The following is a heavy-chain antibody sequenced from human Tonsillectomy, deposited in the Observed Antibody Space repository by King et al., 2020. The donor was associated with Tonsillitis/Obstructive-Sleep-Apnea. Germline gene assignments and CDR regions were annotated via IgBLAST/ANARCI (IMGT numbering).Heavy chain of an antibody. CDR3: ARDVTYNDFWSGFNWFDP. CDR1: GDSIRSYY. Sequence: LPLQESGPGLVKPSETLSLTCSVSGDSIRSYYWSWIRQPPGKGLEWIGYVFYSGSTNYNPSLKSRVTISVDTSKSQFSLKLSSVTAADTAVYYCARDVTYNDFWSGFNWFDPWGQGTLVTVSS. D-gene: IGHD3-3*01. CDR2: VFYSGST. V-gene: IGHV4-59*01. J-gene: IGHJ5*02.